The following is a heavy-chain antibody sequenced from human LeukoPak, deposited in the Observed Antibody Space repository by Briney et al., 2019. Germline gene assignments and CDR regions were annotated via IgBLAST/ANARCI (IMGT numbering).Heavy chain of an antibody. CDR2: INHSGST. J-gene: IGHJ4*02. D-gene: IGHD3-10*01. Sequence: SSETLSLTCAVYGGSFSGYYWSWIRQPPGKGLEWIGEINHSGSTNYNPSLKSRVTISVDTSKNQFSLKLSSVTAADTAVYYCARANYYGSGSYYEPFDYWGQGTLVTVSS. CDR3: ARANYYGSGSYYEPFDY. CDR1: GGSFSGYY. V-gene: IGHV4-34*01.